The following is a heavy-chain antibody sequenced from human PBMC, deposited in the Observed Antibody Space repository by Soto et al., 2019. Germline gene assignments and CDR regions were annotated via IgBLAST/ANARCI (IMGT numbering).Heavy chain of an antibody. Sequence: TLSRTCTVSGGSINDTQYCWAWIRQSPGKGLEWIGNVFYNGLTYYNPSLKSRVTISVDTSKNQFSLKLNSVAAADTAVFYCARQAGGVVAVAGAQGLDYWGQG. J-gene: IGHJ4*02. CDR3: ARQAGGVVAVAGAQGLDY. CDR2: VFYNGLT. D-gene: IGHD2-15*01. V-gene: IGHV4-39*01. CDR1: GGSINDTQYC.